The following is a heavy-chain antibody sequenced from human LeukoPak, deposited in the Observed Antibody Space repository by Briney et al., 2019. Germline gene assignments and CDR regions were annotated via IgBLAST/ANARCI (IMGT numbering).Heavy chain of an antibody. CDR3: ARDRYGTL. CDR2: IYNTGSA. CDR1: GGSISSYY. V-gene: IGHV4-59*01. Sequence: SETLSLTRTVSGGSISSYYWSWIRQPPGKALQWIGHIYNTGSANYNPSLKSRVTMSVDTSKNQFSLRLTSLTAADTAVYYCARDRYGTLWGQGTLVTVSS. D-gene: IGHD4-17*01. J-gene: IGHJ4*02.